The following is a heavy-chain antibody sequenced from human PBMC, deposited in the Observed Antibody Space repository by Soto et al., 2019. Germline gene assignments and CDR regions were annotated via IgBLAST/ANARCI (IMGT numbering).Heavy chain of an antibody. V-gene: IGHV3-74*03. CDR2: VNSDGTAT. CDR1: GFTFTGYW. CDR3: GRGGMGSVAL. D-gene: IGHD3-10*01. Sequence: EVQLVDSGGTLVQPGGSLRLSCAASGFTFTGYWMHWVRQVPGKGLVWVSRVNSDGTATTYADSVKGRFTISRDNAKNLVVVEMTTRGVSDTALYFCGRGGMGSVALWGHGTAVPVSS. J-gene: IGHJ4*01.